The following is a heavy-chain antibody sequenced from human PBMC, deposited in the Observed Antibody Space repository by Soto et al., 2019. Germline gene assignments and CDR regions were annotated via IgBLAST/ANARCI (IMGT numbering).Heavy chain of an antibody. CDR3: ARRRERWSGLYDY. V-gene: IGHV4-59*08. D-gene: IGHD3-3*01. J-gene: IGHJ4*02. CDR2: IYYSGST. Sequence: PSETLSLTCTVSGGSISSYYWSWIRQPPGKGLEWIGYIYYSGSTNYNPSLKSRVTISVDTSKNQFSLKLSSVTAADTAVYYCARRRERWSGLYDYWGQGTLVTVSS. CDR1: GGSISSYY.